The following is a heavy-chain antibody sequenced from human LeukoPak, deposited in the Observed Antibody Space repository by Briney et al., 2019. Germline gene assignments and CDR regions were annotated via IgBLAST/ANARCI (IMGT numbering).Heavy chain of an antibody. Sequence: GGSLRLSCAASGFTLSTYPMSWVRQAPGKGLEWVSGMSGSGGSTYYADFVKGRFTISRDNSKNTLYLQVNTLRAEDTAIYYCAKDGQYSTGWYFDYWGQGTLVTVSS. D-gene: IGHD6-19*01. V-gene: IGHV3-23*01. J-gene: IGHJ4*02. CDR1: GFTLSTYP. CDR3: AKDGQYSTGWYFDY. CDR2: MSGSGGST.